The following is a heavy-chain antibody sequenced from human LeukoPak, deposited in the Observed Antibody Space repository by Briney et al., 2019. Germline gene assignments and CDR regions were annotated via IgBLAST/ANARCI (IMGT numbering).Heavy chain of an antibody. J-gene: IGHJ4*02. V-gene: IGHV4-59*01. D-gene: IGHD3-10*01. CDR3: AREDGSGSYYSYFGY. Sequence: PSETLSLTCTVSGGSISSYYWSWIRQPPGKGLEWIGYIYYSGSTNYNPSLKSRVTISVDTPKNQFSLKLSSVTAADTAVYYCAREDGSGSYYSYFGYWGQGTLVTVSS. CDR1: GGSISSYY. CDR2: IYYSGST.